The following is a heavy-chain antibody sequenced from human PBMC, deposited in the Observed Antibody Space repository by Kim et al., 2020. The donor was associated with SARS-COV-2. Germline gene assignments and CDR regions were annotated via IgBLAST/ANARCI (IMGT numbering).Heavy chain of an antibody. CDR3: ATLAAVPGY. D-gene: IGHD6-13*01. Sequence: GSTNYNPSLKSRVTISVDTSKNQFSLKLSSVTAADTAVYYCATLAAVPGYWGQGTLVTVSS. V-gene: IGHV4-59*01. J-gene: IGHJ4*02. CDR2: GST.